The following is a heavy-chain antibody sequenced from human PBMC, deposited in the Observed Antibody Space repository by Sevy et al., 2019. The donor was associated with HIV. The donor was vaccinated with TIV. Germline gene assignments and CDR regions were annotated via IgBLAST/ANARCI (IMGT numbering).Heavy chain of an antibody. Sequence: LSLTCAASGFTFSSYAMSWVRQAPGKGLEWVSAISGSGGSTYYADSVKGRFTISRDNSKNTLYLQMNSLRAEDTAVYYCAKDLWYSSGWYDYYYYYGMDVWGQGTTVTVSS. J-gene: IGHJ6*02. CDR2: ISGSGGST. V-gene: IGHV3-23*01. CDR3: AKDLWYSSGWYDYYYYYGMDV. CDR1: GFTFSSYA. D-gene: IGHD6-19*01.